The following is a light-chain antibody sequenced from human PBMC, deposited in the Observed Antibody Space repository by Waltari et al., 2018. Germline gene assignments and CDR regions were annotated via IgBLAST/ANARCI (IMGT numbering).Light chain of an antibody. CDR3: AAWDDSLNGRWV. V-gene: IGLV1-44*01. CDR1: ASIIGNTV. Sequence: QSVLPQPPSPSGPPGPGVTISCSGRASIIGNTVLHWYQQVPGKAPKLLIYRSDRRPAGVPDRFSGSKSGTSASLAISGLQSEDEADYYCAAWDDSLNGRWVFGGGTKVTVL. CDR2: RSD. J-gene: IGLJ3*02.